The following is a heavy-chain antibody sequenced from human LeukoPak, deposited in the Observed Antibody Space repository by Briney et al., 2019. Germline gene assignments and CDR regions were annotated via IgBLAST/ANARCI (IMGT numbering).Heavy chain of an antibody. CDR3: VRHISANTGYFDS. J-gene: IGHJ4*02. CDR1: DGSVCSGTYY. CDR2: IHYSGSS. V-gene: IGHV4-39*01. Sequence: SETLSLTCTISDGSVCSGTYYWGWIRQSPGKGLEWIGSIHYSGSSYYNPSLKSRAAIFVDTSRDQVSMDLSYVTAADTALYYCVRHISANTGYFDSCGQGTLVTVSS.